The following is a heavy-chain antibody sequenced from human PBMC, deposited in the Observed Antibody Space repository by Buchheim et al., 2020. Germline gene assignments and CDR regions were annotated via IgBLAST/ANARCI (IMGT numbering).Heavy chain of an antibody. CDR1: GDSISSGDYC. CDR2: LYYSWNT. Sequence: QVQLQESGPGLVKPSQTLSLTCTVSGDSISSGDYCCTWVRQHPGKGLEWIGYLYYSWNTYYNPSLKSRVTISVDTSKNQFSLKLSSVTAADTAVYYCARRSTSGNFDYWGQGTL. CDR3: ARRSTSGNFDY. D-gene: IGHD6-13*01. V-gene: IGHV4-31*03. J-gene: IGHJ4*02.